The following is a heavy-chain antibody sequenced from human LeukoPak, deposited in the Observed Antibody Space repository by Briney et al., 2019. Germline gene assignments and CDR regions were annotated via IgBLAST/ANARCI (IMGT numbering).Heavy chain of an antibody. Sequence: GGSLRLSCAASGFTFSSYAMSWVRQAPGKGLEWVSAISGSGGSTYYADSVKGRFTISRDNSKNTLCLQMNSLRAEDTAVYYCAKDPVVDYYGSGSYSDYWGQGTLVTVSS. CDR3: AKDPVVDYYGSGSYSDY. CDR2: ISGSGGST. J-gene: IGHJ4*02. D-gene: IGHD3-10*01. V-gene: IGHV3-23*01. CDR1: GFTFSSYA.